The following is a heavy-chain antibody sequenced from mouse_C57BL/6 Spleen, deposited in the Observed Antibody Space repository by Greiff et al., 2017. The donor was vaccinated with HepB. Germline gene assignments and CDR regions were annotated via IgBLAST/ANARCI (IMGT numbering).Heavy chain of an antibody. J-gene: IGHJ1*03. Sequence: QVQLKQPGAELVKPGASVKLSCKASGYTFTSYWMHWVKQRPGRGLEWIGRIDPNSGGTKYNEKFKSKATLTVDKPSSTAYMQLSSLTSEDSAVYYCASSPDGYYREWYFDVWGTGTTVTVSS. CDR1: GYTFTSYW. CDR3: ASSPDGYYREWYFDV. V-gene: IGHV1-72*01. CDR2: IDPNSGGT. D-gene: IGHD2-3*01.